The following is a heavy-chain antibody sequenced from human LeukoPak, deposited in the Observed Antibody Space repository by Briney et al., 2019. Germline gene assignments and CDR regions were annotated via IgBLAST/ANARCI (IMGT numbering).Heavy chain of an antibody. CDR2: IYRSGST. Sequence: SETLSLTCTVSGYSINSGYYLGWTRHPPGKGLEWIGSIYRSGSTYYNLSLKSRVTISVDTSKNQFSLKLSSVTAADTAVYYCASTVVPAADTYSSSSRVYFQHWGQGTLVTVSS. CDR3: ASTVVPAADTYSSSSRVYFQH. V-gene: IGHV4-38-2*02. J-gene: IGHJ1*01. D-gene: IGHD6-6*01. CDR1: GYSINSGYY.